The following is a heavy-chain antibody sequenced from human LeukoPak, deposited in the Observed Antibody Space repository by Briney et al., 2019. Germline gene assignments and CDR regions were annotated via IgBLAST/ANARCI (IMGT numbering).Heavy chain of an antibody. V-gene: IGHV4-39*07. D-gene: IGHD2-8*01. CDR1: GGSISSSDHY. CDR2: IFHTGTT. Sequence: SETLSLTCTVSGGSISSSDHYWGWIRQPPGKGLEWVGSIFHTGTTYYSASLNGRITMSIDTSKIHFSLVLGSVTAADTAVYYCARERTPYCTNGICYERFDAFDIWGQGTMVTVSS. J-gene: IGHJ3*02. CDR3: ARERTPYCTNGICYERFDAFDI.